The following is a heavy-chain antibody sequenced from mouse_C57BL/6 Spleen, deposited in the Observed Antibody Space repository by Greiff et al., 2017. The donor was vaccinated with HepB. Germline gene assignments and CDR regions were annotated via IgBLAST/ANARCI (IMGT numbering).Heavy chain of an antibody. CDR1: GIDFSRYW. Sequence: EVKLMESGGGLVQPGGSLKLSCAASGIDFSRYWMSWVRRAPGKGLEWIGEINPDSSTINYAPSLKDKFIISRDNAKNTLYLQMSKVRSEDTALYYCASLLYGNYFDYWGQGTTLTVSS. V-gene: IGHV4-1*01. CDR2: INPDSSTI. J-gene: IGHJ2*01. CDR3: ASLLYGNYFDY. D-gene: IGHD1-1*01.